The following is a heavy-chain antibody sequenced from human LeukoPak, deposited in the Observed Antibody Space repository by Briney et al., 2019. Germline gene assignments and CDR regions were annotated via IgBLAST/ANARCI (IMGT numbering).Heavy chain of an antibody. CDR1: GGSISSGGYY. V-gene: IGHV4-31*03. Sequence: PSQTLSLTCTVSGGSISSGGYYWSWIRQHPGKGLEWIGYIYYSGSTYYNPSLKSRVTISVDTSKNQISLKLGSVTAADTAVYYCASVYCSSTSCYRQPFDYWGQGTLVTVSS. D-gene: IGHD2-2*02. CDR3: ASVYCSSTSCYRQPFDY. J-gene: IGHJ4*02. CDR2: IYYSGST.